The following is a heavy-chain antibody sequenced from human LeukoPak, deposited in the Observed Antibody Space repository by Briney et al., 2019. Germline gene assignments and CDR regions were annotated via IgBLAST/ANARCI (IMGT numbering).Heavy chain of an antibody. CDR3: ARRNTADASIDF. Sequence: SETLSLTCTVSGGSIIGHWWSWIRQPPGKGLEWIGDIFYSGGRTNYNPSLKSRLTMSLDTSKNQFSLKLTSVTAADTAMYYCARRNTADASIDFWGQGTLVTASS. CDR1: GGSIIGHW. V-gene: IGHV4-59*08. D-gene: IGHD2/OR15-2a*01. J-gene: IGHJ4*02. CDR2: IFYSGGRT.